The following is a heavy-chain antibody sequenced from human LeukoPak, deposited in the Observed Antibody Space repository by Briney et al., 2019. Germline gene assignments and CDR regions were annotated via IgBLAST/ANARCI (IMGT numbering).Heavy chain of an antibody. CDR1: GGSISSYY. V-gene: IGHV4-59*01. CDR2: IYYSGST. Sequence: SETLSLTCTVSGGSISSYYWSWIRQPPGKGLEWIGYIYYSGSTNYNPSLKSRVTISVDTSKNQFSLKLSSVTAAGTAVYYCARDLNDSGYAPLGYWGQGTLVTVSS. J-gene: IGHJ4*02. CDR3: ARDLNDSGYAPLGY. D-gene: IGHD3-16*01.